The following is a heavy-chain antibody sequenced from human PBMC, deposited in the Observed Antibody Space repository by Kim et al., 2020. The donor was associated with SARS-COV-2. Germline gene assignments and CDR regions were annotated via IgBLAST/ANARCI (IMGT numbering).Heavy chain of an antibody. D-gene: IGHD2-15*01. CDR3: ARGVLGYCSGGSCYAGWFDP. CDR2: IYYSGST. Sequence: SETLSLTCTVSGGSISSSSYYWGWIRQPPGKGLEWIGSIYYSGSTYYNPSLKSRVTISVDTSKNQFSLKLSSVTAADTAVYYCARGVLGYCSGGSCYAGWFDPWGQRSLVTVSS. J-gene: IGHJ5*02. V-gene: IGHV4-39*07. CDR1: GGSISSSSYY.